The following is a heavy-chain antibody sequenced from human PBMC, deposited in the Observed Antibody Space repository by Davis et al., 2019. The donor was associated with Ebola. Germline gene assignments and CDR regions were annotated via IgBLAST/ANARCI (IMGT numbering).Heavy chain of an antibody. CDR2: ISSSGSTI. D-gene: IGHD3-3*01. J-gene: IGHJ6*04. CDR3: ARGSPVFGVVTIYYGMDV. V-gene: IGHV3-48*04. Sequence: GESLKISCAASGFTFSSYAMSWVRQAPGKGLEWVSYISSSGSTIYYADSVKGRFTISRDNAKNSLYLQMNSLRAEDTAVYYCARGSPVFGVVTIYYGMDVWGKGTTVTVSS. CDR1: GFTFSSYA.